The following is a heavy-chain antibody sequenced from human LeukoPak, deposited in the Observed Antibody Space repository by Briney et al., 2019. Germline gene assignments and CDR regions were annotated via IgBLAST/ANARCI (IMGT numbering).Heavy chain of an antibody. CDR1: GGSISSSSYY. Sequence: SETLSLTCTVSGGSISSSSYYWGWIRQPPGKGLEWIGSIYYSGSTNYNPSLKSRVTISVDTSKNQFSLKLSSVTAADTAVYYCAREVVAAPGTVDYWGQGTLVTVSS. CDR2: IYYSGST. CDR3: AREVVAAPGTVDY. J-gene: IGHJ4*01. D-gene: IGHD6-13*01. V-gene: IGHV4-39*07.